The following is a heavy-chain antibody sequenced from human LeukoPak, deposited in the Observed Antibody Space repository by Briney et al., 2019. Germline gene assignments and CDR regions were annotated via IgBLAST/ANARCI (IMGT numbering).Heavy chain of an antibody. J-gene: IGHJ4*02. V-gene: IGHV3-21*01. CDR2: ISSSSSYI. CDR1: GLTFSSYS. Sequence: GGSLRLSCAASGLTFSSYSMNWVRQAPGKGLEWVSSISSSSSYIYYADSVKGRFTISRDNAKNSLYLQMNSLRAEDTAVYYCARGSRGLYFDYWGQGTLVTVSS. CDR3: ARGSRGLYFDY.